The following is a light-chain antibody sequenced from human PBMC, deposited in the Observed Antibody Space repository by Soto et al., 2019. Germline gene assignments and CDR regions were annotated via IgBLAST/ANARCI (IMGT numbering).Light chain of an antibody. V-gene: IGKV3-15*01. CDR3: QQYNNWPRS. J-gene: IGKJ1*01. Sequence: EIVMTQSPATLSVSPGERATLSCRASQSIGRNLAWYQHKPGQAPRLLIYGVSTGTTDIPTRFSASGSGTEFILTISSLQSEDFAVYYCQQYNNWPRSFGQGTKVEV. CDR1: QSIGRN. CDR2: GVS.